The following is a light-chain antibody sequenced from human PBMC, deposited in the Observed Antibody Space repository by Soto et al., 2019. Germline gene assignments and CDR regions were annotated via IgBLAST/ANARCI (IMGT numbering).Light chain of an antibody. V-gene: IGKV1-5*01. Sequence: DIQMTQSPSTLSASVGDRVTLTCRASQSISRWLAWYQQKPGKAPQLLIYDASSLQSRVPSRFSGSGSESEFTLTSSSLQPDDFTTCYCQQYNRSWTFGQGTKVEIK. CDR3: QQYNRSWT. J-gene: IGKJ1*01. CDR1: QSISRW. CDR2: DAS.